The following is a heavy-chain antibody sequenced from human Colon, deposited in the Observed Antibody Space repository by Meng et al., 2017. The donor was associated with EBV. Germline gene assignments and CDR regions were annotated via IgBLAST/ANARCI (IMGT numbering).Heavy chain of an antibody. Sequence: EVQLLESGGGLVQPGXSLRLSCAASGFTFSSYAMSWVRRAPGKGLEWVSGIRVGATNTYYADSVKGRFTISRDNSKNTLYLQMNSLRAEDTAVYYCARYGGHPYYFDYWGQGALVTVSS. D-gene: IGHD5-12*01. CDR2: IRVGATNT. CDR3: ARYGGHPYYFDY. CDR1: GFTFSSYA. J-gene: IGHJ4*02. V-gene: IGHV3-23*01.